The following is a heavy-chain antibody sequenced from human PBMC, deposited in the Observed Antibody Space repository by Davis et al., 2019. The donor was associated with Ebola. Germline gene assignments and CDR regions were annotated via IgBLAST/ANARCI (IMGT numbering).Heavy chain of an antibody. J-gene: IGHJ4*02. CDR2: INPNSGGT. D-gene: IGHD3-22*01. CDR1: GYTFTGYY. Sequence: ASVKVSCKASGYTFTGYYMHWVRQAPGQGLEWMGWINPNSGGTNYAQKFQGRVTMTRDTSISTAYMELSSLRSEDTAVYYCVLLYYYDSKRDGSSFDYWGQGTLVTVSS. CDR3: VLLYYYDSKRDGSSFDY. V-gene: IGHV1-2*02.